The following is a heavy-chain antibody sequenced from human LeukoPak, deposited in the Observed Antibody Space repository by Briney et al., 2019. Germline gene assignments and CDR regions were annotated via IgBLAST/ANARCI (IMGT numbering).Heavy chain of an antibody. D-gene: IGHD5-18*01. Sequence: GGSLRLSCAASGFTFSSYEMNWVRQAPGKGLEWVSYISSSGSTIYYADSVKGRFTISRDNAKNSLYLQMNSLRSDDTAVYYCARVDTAIWYMDVWGKGTTVTVSS. CDR1: GFTFSSYE. J-gene: IGHJ6*03. CDR3: ARVDTAIWYMDV. CDR2: ISSSGSTI. V-gene: IGHV3-48*03.